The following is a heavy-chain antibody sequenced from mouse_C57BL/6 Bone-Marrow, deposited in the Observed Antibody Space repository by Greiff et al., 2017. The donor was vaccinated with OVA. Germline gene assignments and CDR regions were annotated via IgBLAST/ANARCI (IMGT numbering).Heavy chain of an antibody. J-gene: IGHJ1*03. CDR3: ARRRLRRLYWYFGV. V-gene: IGHV1-55*01. CDR1: GYTFTSYW. D-gene: IGHD2-2*01. Sequence: QVQLQQPGAELVKPGASVKMSCKASGYTFTSYWITWVKQRPGQGLEWIGDIYPGSGSTNYNEKFKSKATLTVDTSSSTAYMQLSSLTSEDSAVYYCARRRLRRLYWYFGVWGTGTTVTVSS. CDR2: IYPGSGST.